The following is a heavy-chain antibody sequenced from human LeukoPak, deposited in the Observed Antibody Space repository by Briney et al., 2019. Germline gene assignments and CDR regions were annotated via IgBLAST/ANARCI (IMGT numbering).Heavy chain of an antibody. Sequence: PSETLSLTCAVYGGSFSGYYWSWIRQPPGKGLEWIGEINHSGSTNYNPSLKSRVTISVDTSKNQFSLKLSSVTAADTAVYYCARGFSLDYYGSGSYSHGDVTDYWGKGPLVTVSS. D-gene: IGHD3-10*01. CDR3: ARGFSLDYYGSGSYSHGDVTDY. CDR1: GGSFSGYY. CDR2: INHSGST. V-gene: IGHV4-34*01. J-gene: IGHJ4*02.